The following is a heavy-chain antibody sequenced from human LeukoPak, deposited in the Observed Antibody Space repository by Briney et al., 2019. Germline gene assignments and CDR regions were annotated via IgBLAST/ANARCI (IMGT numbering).Heavy chain of an antibody. Sequence: GGSLRLSCAASGFTLSSYWMYWVRQAPGKGLVWVSRINSDGSSTSYADSVKGRFSISRDNAKNTLYLQINSLRAEDTAVYYCTRVNGDSVDADYYYYMDVWGKGTTVTVSS. V-gene: IGHV3-74*01. D-gene: IGHD2-21*02. J-gene: IGHJ6*03. CDR1: GFTLSSYW. CDR2: INSDGSST. CDR3: TRVNGDSVDADYYYYMDV.